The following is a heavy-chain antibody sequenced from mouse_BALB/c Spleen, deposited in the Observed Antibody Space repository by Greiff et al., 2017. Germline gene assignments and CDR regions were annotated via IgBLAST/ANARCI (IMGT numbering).Heavy chain of an antibody. CDR1: GFTFTDYY. V-gene: IGHV7-3*02. Sequence: EVQLVESGGGLVQPGGSLRLSCATSGFTFTDYYMSWVRQPPGKALEWLGFIRNKANGYTTEYSASVKGRFTISRDNSQSILYLQMNTLRAEDSATYYCARAMILDYWGQGTSVTVSA. J-gene: IGHJ4*01. CDR2: IRNKANGYTT. CDR3: ARAMILDY. D-gene: IGHD2-4*01.